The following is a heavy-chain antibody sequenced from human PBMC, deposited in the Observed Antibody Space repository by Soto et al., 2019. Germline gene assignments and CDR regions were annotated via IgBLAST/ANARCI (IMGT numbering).Heavy chain of an antibody. CDR2: IYYSGST. CDR3: ARTLYAIHIVVVVAATWYFDY. V-gene: IGHV4-39*01. Sequence: SETLSLTCTVSGGSISSSSYYWGWIRQPPGKGLEWIGSIYYSGSTYYNPSLKSRVTISVDTSKNQFSLKLSSVTAADTAVYNCARTLYAIHIVVVVAATWYFDYWGQGTLVTVSS. J-gene: IGHJ4*02. D-gene: IGHD2-15*01. CDR1: GGSISSSSYY.